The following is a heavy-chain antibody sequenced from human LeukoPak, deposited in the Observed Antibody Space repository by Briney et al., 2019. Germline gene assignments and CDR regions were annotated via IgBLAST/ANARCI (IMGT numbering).Heavy chain of an antibody. CDR2: IYYSGST. CDR3: ARASRGPMIDYYGSGSPLDY. V-gene: IGHV4-61*01. Sequence: PSETLSLTCTVSGGSVSSGSYYWSWIRQPPGKGLEWIGYIYYSGSTNYNPSLKSRVTISVDTSKNQFSLKLSSVTAADTAVYYCARASRGPMIDYYGSGSPLDYRGQGTLVTVSS. D-gene: IGHD3-10*01. CDR1: GGSVSSGSYY. J-gene: IGHJ4*02.